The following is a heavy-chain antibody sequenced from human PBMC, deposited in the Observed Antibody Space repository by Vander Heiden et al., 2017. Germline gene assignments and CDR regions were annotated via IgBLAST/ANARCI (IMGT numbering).Heavy chain of an antibody. D-gene: IGHD2-8*01. CDR3: AKTRCTNGVCSYYFDY. CDR1: GFTFSRYA. J-gene: IGHJ4*02. Sequence: EVQLLESGGGLVQPGGSLRLSCAASGFTFSRYAMSWVRQAPGKGLEWVSAISGSGGSTYYADSVKGRFTISRDNSKNTLYLQMNSLRAEDTAVYYCAKTRCTNGVCSYYFDYWRQGTLVTVSS. V-gene: IGHV3-23*01. CDR2: ISGSGGST.